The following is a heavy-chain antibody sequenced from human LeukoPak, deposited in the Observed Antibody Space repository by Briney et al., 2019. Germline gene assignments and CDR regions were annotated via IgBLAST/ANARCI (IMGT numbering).Heavy chain of an antibody. CDR1: GGTFSSYA. CDR2: IIPIFGTA. D-gene: IGHD5-18*01. CDR3: ATSKGAMAHIDY. V-gene: IGHV1-69*05. J-gene: IGHJ4*02. Sequence: GASVKVSCKASGGTFSSYAISWVRQAPGQGLEWMGGIIPIFGTANYAQKLQGRVTMTTDTSTSTAYMELRSLRSDDTAVYYCATSKGAMAHIDYWGQGTLVTVSS.